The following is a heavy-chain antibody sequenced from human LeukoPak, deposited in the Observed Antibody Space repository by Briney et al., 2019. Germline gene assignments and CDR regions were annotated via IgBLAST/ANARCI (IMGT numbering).Heavy chain of an antibody. J-gene: IGHJ4*02. D-gene: IGHD4-23*01. CDR3: ARGARWAYYFDY. CDR1: GFTFSSYA. Sequence: GRSLRLSCAASGFTFSSYAMHWVRQAPGKGLEWVAVISYDGSNKYYADSVKGRFTISRDNANNSVFLQMNNLRAEDSAIYYCARGARWAYYFDYWGQGSLVTVSS. V-gene: IGHV3-30*04. CDR2: ISYDGSNK.